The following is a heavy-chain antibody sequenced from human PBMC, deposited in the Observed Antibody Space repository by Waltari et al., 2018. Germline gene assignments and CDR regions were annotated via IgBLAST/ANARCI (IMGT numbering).Heavy chain of an antibody. D-gene: IGHD6-13*01. CDR2: ISGSGGST. CDR1: FSSYA. CDR3: AKTSSSSWHSNYFDY. J-gene: IGHJ4*02. V-gene: IGHV3-23*01. Sequence: FSSYAMSWVRQAPGKGLEWVSAISGSGGSTYYADSVKGRFTISRDNSKNTLYLQMNSLRAEDTAVYYCAKTSSSSWHSNYFDYWGQGTLVTVSS.